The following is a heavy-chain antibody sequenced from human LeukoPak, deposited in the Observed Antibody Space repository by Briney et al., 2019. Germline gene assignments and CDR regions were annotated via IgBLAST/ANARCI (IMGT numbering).Heavy chain of an antibody. CDR1: GYTFTSYG. CDR2: VSAYNGNT. D-gene: IGHD2-2*01. V-gene: IGHV1-18*01. J-gene: IGHJ4*02. Sequence: ASVKVSCKASGYTFTSYGIIWVRQAPGQGLEWMGWVSAYNGNTNYAQKLQGRVTMITDTSTSTAYMELRSLRSDDTAVYYCAVVVPAATGYWGQGTLVTVSS. CDR3: AVVVPAATGY.